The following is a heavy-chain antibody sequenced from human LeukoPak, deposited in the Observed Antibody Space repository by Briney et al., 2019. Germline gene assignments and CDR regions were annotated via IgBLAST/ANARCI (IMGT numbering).Heavy chain of an antibody. CDR1: GFTFSSYE. J-gene: IGHJ4*02. CDR2: ISSSGSTI. CDR3: ARVRRYCSGGSCYFPY. V-gene: IGHV3-48*03. Sequence: GGSLRLSCAASGFTFSSYEMNWVRQAPGKGLEWVSYISSSGSTIYYADSVKGRFTISGDYAKNSLYLQMNSLRAEDTAVYYCARVRRYCSGGSCYFPYWGQGTLVTVSS. D-gene: IGHD2-15*01.